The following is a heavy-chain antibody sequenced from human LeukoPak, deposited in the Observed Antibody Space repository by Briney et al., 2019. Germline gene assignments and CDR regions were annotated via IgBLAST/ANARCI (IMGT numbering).Heavy chain of an antibody. CDR2: IYYSGST. D-gene: IGHD6-6*01. J-gene: IGHJ4*02. CDR3: ARLGIAARRQDY. Sequence: SETLSLTCTVSGGSISSSSYYWGWIRQPPGKGLEWIGSIYYSGSTYYNPSLKSRVTISVDTSKNQFSLKLSPVTAADTAVYYCARLGIAARRQDYWGQGTLVTVSS. V-gene: IGHV4-39*07. CDR1: GGSISSSSYY.